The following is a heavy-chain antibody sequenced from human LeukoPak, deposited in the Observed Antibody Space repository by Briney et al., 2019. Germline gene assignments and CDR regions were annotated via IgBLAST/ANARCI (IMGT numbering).Heavy chain of an antibody. Sequence: ASVKVSCKASGYTFTGYYMHWVRQAPGQGLEWMGWINPNSGGTNYAQKFQGRVIMTRDTSISTAYMELSRLRSDDTAVYYCARENRYCSGGSCYPDWFDPWGQGTLVTVSS. CDR3: ARENRYCSGGSCYPDWFDP. J-gene: IGHJ5*02. D-gene: IGHD2-15*01. CDR1: GYTFTGYY. V-gene: IGHV1-2*02. CDR2: INPNSGGT.